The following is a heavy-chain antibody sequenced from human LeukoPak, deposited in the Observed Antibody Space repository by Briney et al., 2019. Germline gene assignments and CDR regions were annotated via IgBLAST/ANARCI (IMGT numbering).Heavy chain of an antibody. V-gene: IGHV3-11*04. Sequence: PGGSLRLSCGASGFTFRDYNMSRIRQAPGKGLEYISYINTGGGSIYYAGSVKGRFTISRDNAKNSLYLQMNNVRAEDTAVYYCARTSTDCLDCWGQGTLVTVSS. CDR3: ARTSTDCLDC. J-gene: IGHJ4*02. CDR1: GFTFRDYN. CDR2: INTGGGSI. D-gene: IGHD2-21*02.